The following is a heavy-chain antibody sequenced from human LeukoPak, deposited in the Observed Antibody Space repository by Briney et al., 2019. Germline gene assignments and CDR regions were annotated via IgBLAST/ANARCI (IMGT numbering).Heavy chain of an antibody. CDR2: ISGSGGST. CDR3: AEVWGVQHGMDV. D-gene: IGHD3-10*01. CDR1: GFTFSSYA. Sequence: GGSLRLSCAASGFTFSSYAMSWVRQAPGKGLEWVSAISGSGGSTYYADSVKGRFTISRDNSKNTLYLQMNSLRAEDTAVYYCAEVWGVQHGMDVWGQGTTVTVSS. J-gene: IGHJ6*02. V-gene: IGHV3-23*01.